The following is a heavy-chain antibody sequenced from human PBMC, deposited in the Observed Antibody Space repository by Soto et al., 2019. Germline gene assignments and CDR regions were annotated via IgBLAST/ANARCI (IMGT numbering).Heavy chain of an antibody. D-gene: IGHD3-22*01. CDR1: GFTFSSYS. V-gene: IGHV3-48*01. J-gene: IGHJ4*02. Sequence: EVQLVESGGGLVQSGGSLSLSCSASGFTFSSYSMNWVRQAPGKGLEWVSYISSSSSTIYYADSVKDRFTISRDNAKYSLYLQIMSLRAEDTALYYCAIDYYDSSGYSADFDYWGQGTLVTVS. CDR3: AIDYYDSSGYSADFDY. CDR2: ISSSSSTI.